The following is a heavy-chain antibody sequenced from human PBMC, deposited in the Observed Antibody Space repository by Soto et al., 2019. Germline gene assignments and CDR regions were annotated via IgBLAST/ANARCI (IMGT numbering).Heavy chain of an antibody. CDR1: GGSISSGDYY. V-gene: IGHV4-30-4*01. CDR3: ARGNTIFGVVIIPGYFDY. Sequence: SETLSLTCTVSGGSISSGDYYWSWIRQPPGKGLEWIGYIYYSGSTYYNPSLKSRVTISVDTSKSQFSLKLSSVTAADTAVYYCARGNTIFGVVIIPGYFDYWGQGTLVTVSS. D-gene: IGHD3-3*01. CDR2: IYYSGST. J-gene: IGHJ4*02.